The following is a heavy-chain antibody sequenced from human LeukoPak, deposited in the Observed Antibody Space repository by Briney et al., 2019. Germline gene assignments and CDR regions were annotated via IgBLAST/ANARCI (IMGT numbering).Heavy chain of an antibody. CDR1: GFTFSSYW. V-gene: IGHV3-7*03. Sequence: PGGSLRLSCAASGFTFSSYWMNWARQAPGKGLEWVASINHNGNVNYYVDSVKGRFTISRDNAKNSLYLQMSNLRAEHTAVYFCARGGGFDVWGTGATVTASS. J-gene: IGHJ6*04. CDR2: INHNGNVN. CDR3: ARGGGFDV. D-gene: IGHD2-15*01.